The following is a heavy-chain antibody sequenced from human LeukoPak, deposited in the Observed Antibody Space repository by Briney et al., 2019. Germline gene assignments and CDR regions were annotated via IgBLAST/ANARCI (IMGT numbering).Heavy chain of an antibody. CDR3: ARRLGASSWIDP. CDR1: GGSFSGYY. Sequence: SETLSLTCAVYGGSFSGYYWSWIRQPPGKGLEWIGEINHSGSTNYNPSLKSRVTISVDTSKNQFSLNLRSVTAADTAVYYCARRLGASSWIDPWGQGTLVTVSS. J-gene: IGHJ5*02. D-gene: IGHD1-26*01. V-gene: IGHV4-34*01. CDR2: INHSGST.